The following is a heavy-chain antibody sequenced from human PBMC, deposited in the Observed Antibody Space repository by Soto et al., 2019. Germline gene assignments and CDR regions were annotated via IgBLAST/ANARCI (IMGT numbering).Heavy chain of an antibody. CDR1: SASISSSSYT. CDR2: IYYSGTT. J-gene: IGHJ6*02. D-gene: IGHD2-2*01. V-gene: IGHV4-39*01. CDR3: ARLHGYCISSSCHGHYAMDV. Sequence: PSETLSLTCTVSSASISSSSYTWGWIRQPPGKGLEWIGSIYYSGTTYYNPSLSSRVTVSVDTSKNQFSLKVTSVTAADTAVYYCARLHGYCISSSCHGHYAMDVWGQGTTVTVSS.